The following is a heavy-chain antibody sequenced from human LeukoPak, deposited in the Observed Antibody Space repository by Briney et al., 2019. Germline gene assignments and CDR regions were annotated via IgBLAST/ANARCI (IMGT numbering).Heavy chain of an antibody. CDR1: GFTFSSYR. CDR2: ISSSSSTI. Sequence: PGGSLRLSWAAPGFTFSSYRLTWVRQAPGKGLGWVSYISSSSSTIYYADSVKGRFTISRDNAKTSLYLQMNSLRAEDTAVYYCARSSREPRGYAPWELMPPFDYWGQGTLVTVSS. D-gene: IGHD4-23*01. CDR3: ARSSREPRGYAPWELMPPFDY. V-gene: IGHV3-48*01. J-gene: IGHJ4*02.